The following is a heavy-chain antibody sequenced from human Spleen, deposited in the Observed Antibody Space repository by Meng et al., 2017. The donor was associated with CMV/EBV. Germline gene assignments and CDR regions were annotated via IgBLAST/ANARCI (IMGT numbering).Heavy chain of an antibody. CDR3: AGGAYSSGWYYYYYYGMDV. CDR1: GYTFTSYG. CDR2: INPSGGST. D-gene: IGHD6-19*01. V-gene: IGHV1-46*01. J-gene: IGHJ6*02. Sequence: ASVKVSCKASGYTFTSYGISWVRQAPGQGLEWMGIINPSGGSTSYAQKFQGRVTMTRDTSTSTVYMELSSLRSEDTAVYYCAGGAYSSGWYYYYYYGMDVWGQGTTVTVSS.